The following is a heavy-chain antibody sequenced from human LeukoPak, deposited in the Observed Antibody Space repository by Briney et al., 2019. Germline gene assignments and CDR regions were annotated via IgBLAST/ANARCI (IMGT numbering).Heavy chain of an antibody. J-gene: IGHJ3*02. CDR2: INPNSGGT. V-gene: IGHV1-2*02. CDR1: GYAFTSYG. CDR3: ARPNLYSSSWYTAGDAFDI. D-gene: IGHD6-13*01. Sequence: ASVKVSCKASGYAFTSYGISWVRQAPGQGLEWMGWINPNSGGTNYAQKFQGRVTMTRDTSISTAYMELSRLRSDDTAVYYCARPNLYSSSWYTAGDAFDIWGQGTMVTVSS.